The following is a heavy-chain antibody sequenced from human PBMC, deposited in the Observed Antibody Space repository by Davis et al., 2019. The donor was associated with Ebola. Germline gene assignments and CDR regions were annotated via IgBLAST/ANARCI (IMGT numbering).Heavy chain of an antibody. CDR3: AVGAWQQLVLD. CDR1: GFTFSSYG. Sequence: PGGSLRLSCAASGFTFSSYGMHWVRQAPGKGLEWVAVISYDGSNKYYADSAKGRFTISRDNSKNTLYLQMNSLRAEDTAVYYCAVGAWQQLVLDWGQGTLVTVSS. V-gene: IGHV3-30*03. CDR2: ISYDGSNK. D-gene: IGHD6-13*01. J-gene: IGHJ4*02.